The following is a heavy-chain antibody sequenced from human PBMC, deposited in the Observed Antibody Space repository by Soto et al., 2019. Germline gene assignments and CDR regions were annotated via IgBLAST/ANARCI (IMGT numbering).Heavy chain of an antibody. Sequence: SETLSLTCTVSGGSISTRSSYWGWIRQPPGRGLEWIGEINQSGNTNYNPSLESRVAISVDTSRNQFSLRLSSVTAADTAVYYCAKGTWEARFDPWGQGTLVTVSS. V-gene: IGHV4-39*07. D-gene: IGHD1-26*01. CDR2: INQSGNT. CDR1: GGSISTRSSY. J-gene: IGHJ5*02. CDR3: AKGTWEARFDP.